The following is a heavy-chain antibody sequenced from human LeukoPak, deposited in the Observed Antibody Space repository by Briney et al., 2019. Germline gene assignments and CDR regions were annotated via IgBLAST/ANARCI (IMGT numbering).Heavy chain of an antibody. CDR3: ANIAAAGTVDY. CDR1: GFTFSSYE. J-gene: IGHJ4*02. V-gene: IGHV3-48*03. D-gene: IGHD6-13*01. CDR2: ISSSGSTI. Sequence: GGSLRLSCAASGFTFSSYEMNWVRQAPGKGLEWVSYISSSGSTIYYADSVKGRFTISRDNAKNSLYLQMNSLRAEDTAVYYCANIAAAGTVDYWGQGTLVTVSS.